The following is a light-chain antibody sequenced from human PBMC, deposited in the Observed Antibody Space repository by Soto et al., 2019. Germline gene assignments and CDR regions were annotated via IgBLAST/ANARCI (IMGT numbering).Light chain of an antibody. CDR2: GAS. CDR1: QSVGSNY. J-gene: IGKJ5*01. Sequence: EIVLSQSPGTLSLSPGASATLSCRASQSVGSNYLAWYQQKPGQAPRILIFGASGRATGIPDRLSGSGSGTDFTLTISRLEPEDFAVYYCQQLKSYPITFGQGTRLEIK. CDR3: QQLKSYPIT. V-gene: IGKV3-20*01.